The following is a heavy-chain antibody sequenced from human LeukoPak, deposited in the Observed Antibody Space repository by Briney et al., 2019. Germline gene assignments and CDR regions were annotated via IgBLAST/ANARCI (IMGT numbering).Heavy chain of an antibody. V-gene: IGHV3-21*01. CDR2: ISSSSSYI. D-gene: IGHD6-19*01. Sequence: PGGSLRLSCAVSGFTFSSYSMNWVRQAPGKGLEWVSSISSSSSYIYYADSVKGRFTVSRDNAKNSLYLQMNSLRAEDTAVYYCARDPGSGWSSFDYWGQGTLVTVSS. CDR1: GFTFSSYS. CDR3: ARDPGSGWSSFDY. J-gene: IGHJ4*02.